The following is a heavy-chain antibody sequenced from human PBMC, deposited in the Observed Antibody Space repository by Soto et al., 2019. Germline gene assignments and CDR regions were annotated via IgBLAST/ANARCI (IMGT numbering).Heavy chain of an antibody. V-gene: IGHV3-23*01. CDR2: ISGSGGST. CDR1: ESSGFTFSYNA. CDR3: AKSWFTHDLDNDAFDI. D-gene: IGHD3-3*01. J-gene: IGHJ3*02. Sequence: GGSLRLSCAASESSGFTFSYNAMSWVRQAPGKGLEWVSTISGSGGSTYYADSVKGRFTISRDNSKNTLYLQLNSLRAEDTAVYYCAKSWFTHDLDNDAFDIWGQGTMVTVSS.